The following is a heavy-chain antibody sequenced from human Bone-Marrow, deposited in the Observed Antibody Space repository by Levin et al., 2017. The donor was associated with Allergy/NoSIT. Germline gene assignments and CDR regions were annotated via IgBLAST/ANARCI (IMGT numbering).Heavy chain of an antibody. CDR1: GFTFSSYA. D-gene: IGHD3-16*01. J-gene: IGHJ4*02. Sequence: GESLKISCAASGFTFSSYAMHWVRQAPGKGLEWVAVISYDGSNKYYADSVKGRFTISRDNSKNTLYLQMNSLRAEDTAVYYCARALDYNFGGGYWGQGTLVTVSS. V-gene: IGHV3-30-3*01. CDR3: ARALDYNFGGGY. CDR2: ISYDGSNK.